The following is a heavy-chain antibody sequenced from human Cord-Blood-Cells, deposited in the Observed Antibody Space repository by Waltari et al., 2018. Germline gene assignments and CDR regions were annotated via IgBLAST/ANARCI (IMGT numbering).Heavy chain of an antibody. CDR1: GGTFSSYA. CDR3: ASGSSSSWYGDYYYGMDV. CDR2: IIPIFGTA. Sequence: QVQLVQSGAEVKKPGSSVKVSCKASGGTFSSYAISWVRQAPGQGLEWMGGIIPIFGTANYAQKFQGRVTITADESTSTAYMELSSLRSEDTAVYYCASGSSSSWYGDYYYGMDVWGQGTTVTVSS. V-gene: IGHV1-69*01. J-gene: IGHJ6*02. D-gene: IGHD6-13*01.